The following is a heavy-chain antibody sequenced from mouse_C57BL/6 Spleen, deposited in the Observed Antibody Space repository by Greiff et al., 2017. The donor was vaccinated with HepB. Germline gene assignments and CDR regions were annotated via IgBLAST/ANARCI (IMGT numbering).Heavy chain of an antibody. V-gene: IGHV1-20*01. CDR1: GYSFTGYF. Sequence: VQLQQSGPELVKPGDSVKISCKASGYSFTGYFMNWVMQSHGKSLEWIGRINPYNGDTFYNQKFKGKATLTVDKSSSTAHMELRSLTSEDSAVYYCARDGSRSYAMDYWGQGTSVTVSS. J-gene: IGHJ4*01. CDR3: ARDGSRSYAMDY. CDR2: INPYNGDT. D-gene: IGHD1-1*01.